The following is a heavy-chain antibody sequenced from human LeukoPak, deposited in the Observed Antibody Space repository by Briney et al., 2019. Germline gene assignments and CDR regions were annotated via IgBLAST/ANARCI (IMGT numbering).Heavy chain of an antibody. V-gene: IGHV4-59*01. CDR3: ARSVDTAILTSDY. J-gene: IGHJ4*02. Sequence: SETLSLTCTVSGGSISSYYWSWIRQPPGKGLEWIGYIYYSGSTNYNPSLKSRVTISVDTSKNQFSLKLSSVTAADTAVYYCARSVDTAILTSDYWGQGTLVTVSS. CDR1: GGSISSYY. CDR2: IYYSGST. D-gene: IGHD5-18*01.